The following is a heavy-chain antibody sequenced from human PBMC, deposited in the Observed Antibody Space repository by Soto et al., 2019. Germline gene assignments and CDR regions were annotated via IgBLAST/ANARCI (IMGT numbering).Heavy chain of an antibody. V-gene: IGHV4-39*01. Sequence: SETLSLTCTVSGGSISSSSYYWGWIRQPPGKGLEWIGSIYYSGSTYYNPSLKSRVTISVDTSKNQFSLKLSSVTAADTAVYYCARLGLTTVTYFDYWGQGTLVTVSS. CDR1: GGSISSSSYY. D-gene: IGHD4-17*01. CDR3: ARLGLTTVTYFDY. J-gene: IGHJ4*02. CDR2: IYYSGST.